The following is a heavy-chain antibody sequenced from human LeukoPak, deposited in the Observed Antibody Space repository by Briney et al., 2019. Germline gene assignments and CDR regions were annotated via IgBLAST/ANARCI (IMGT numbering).Heavy chain of an antibody. CDR1: GYTFTSYG. J-gene: IGHJ5*01. CDR2: ISGDNGNT. V-gene: IGHV1-18*01. D-gene: IGHD1-26*01. Sequence: ASVKVSCKASGYTFTSYGISWVRQAPGQGLEWMGWISGDNGNTNYAQNLQGRVTMTTDTSTSTAYMELRSLRYDDTAVYYCARDRYGVRSGSCDSWGQGTLVTVSS. CDR3: ARDRYGVRSGSCDS.